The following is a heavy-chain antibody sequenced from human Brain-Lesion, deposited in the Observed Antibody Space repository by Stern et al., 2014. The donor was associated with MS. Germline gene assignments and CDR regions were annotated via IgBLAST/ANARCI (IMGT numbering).Heavy chain of an antibody. D-gene: IGHD2-2*01. J-gene: IGHJ6*02. CDR2: IFNSGST. CDR1: GGSISSGGYY. V-gene: IGHV4-61*02. Sequence: QVQLQESGPGLVKPSQTLSLSCTVSGGSISSGGYYWSWIRQPAGKGLEWIGRIFNSGSTSYNPSLKIRGNLSIENSRNAFSPRLNPMTAADTAVYYCARGRVVPGFQYYATDVWGQGTTVIVSS. CDR3: ARGRVVPGFQYYATDV.